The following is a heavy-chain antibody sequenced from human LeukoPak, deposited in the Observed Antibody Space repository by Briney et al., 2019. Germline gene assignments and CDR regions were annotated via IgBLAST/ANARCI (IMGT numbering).Heavy chain of an antibody. CDR3: ARHPSYTSGWPLDY. J-gene: IGHJ4*02. D-gene: IGHD6-19*01. CDR2: IDTSDSYA. CDR1: GYSFTSYW. V-gene: IGHV5-10-1*01. Sequence: GESLKISCKGSGYSFTSYWITWVRQMPGKGLEWMGRIDTSDSYANYSPSFQGHVIISADKSISTAYLQWSSLKASDTAMYYCARHPSYTSGWPLDYWGQGTLVTVSS.